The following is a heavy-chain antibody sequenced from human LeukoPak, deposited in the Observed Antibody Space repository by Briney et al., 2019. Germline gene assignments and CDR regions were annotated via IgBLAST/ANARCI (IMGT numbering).Heavy chain of an antibody. V-gene: IGHV3-23*01. CDR3: TKDVWWSVS. CDR2: ISADAVDT. J-gene: IGHJ5*02. D-gene: IGHD2-8*02. Sequence: GGSLRLSCVASGFTFSNHAMTWVRQAPGKGLEWVSAISADAVDTFYAPSVKGRFTISRDNSKNTLYLQINSLRAEDTAMYYCTKDVWWSVSWGQGTLVTVSS. CDR1: GFTFSNHA.